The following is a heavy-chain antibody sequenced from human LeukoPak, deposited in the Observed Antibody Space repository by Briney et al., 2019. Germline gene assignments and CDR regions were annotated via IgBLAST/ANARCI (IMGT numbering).Heavy chain of an antibody. D-gene: IGHD5-24*01. V-gene: IGHV4-34*01. CDR1: GGSISSYY. CDR3: ARHLPSPELQFYFDY. CDR2: INHIGST. J-gene: IGHJ4*02. Sequence: SETLSLTCTVSGGSISSYYWSWIRQPPGKGLEWIGEINHIGSTNYNPSLKSRVTISVDTSKNQFSLKLSSVTAADTAFYYCARHLPSPELQFYFDYWGQGTLVTVSS.